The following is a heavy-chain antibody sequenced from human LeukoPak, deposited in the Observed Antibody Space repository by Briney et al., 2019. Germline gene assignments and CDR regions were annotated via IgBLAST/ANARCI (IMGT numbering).Heavy chain of an antibody. CDR3: ARGYSGSYLVYYYYMDV. J-gene: IGHJ6*03. V-gene: IGHV1-8*03. D-gene: IGHD1-26*01. CDR2: MNPNSGNT. Sequence: GASVKVSCKASGCTFTSYDINWVRQATGQGLEWMGWMNPNSGNTGYAQKFQGRVTITRNTSISTAYMELSSLRSEDTAVYYCARGYSGSYLVYYYYMDVWGKGTTVTVSS. CDR1: GCTFTSYD.